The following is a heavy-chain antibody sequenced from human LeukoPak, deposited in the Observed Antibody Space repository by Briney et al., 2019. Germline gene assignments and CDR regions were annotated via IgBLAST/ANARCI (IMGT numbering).Heavy chain of an antibody. J-gene: IGHJ4*02. D-gene: IGHD5-12*01. CDR2: IYYSGST. V-gene: IGHV4-30-4*07. CDR3: ARVFRNIVATTYYFDY. Sequence: SETLSLTCAVSGGSISSGGYSWSWIRQPPGKGLEWIGYIYYSGSTYYNPSLKSRVTISIDKSKNQFSLKLSSVTAADTAVYYCARVFRNIVATTYYFDYWGQGTLVTVSS. CDR1: GGSISSGGYS.